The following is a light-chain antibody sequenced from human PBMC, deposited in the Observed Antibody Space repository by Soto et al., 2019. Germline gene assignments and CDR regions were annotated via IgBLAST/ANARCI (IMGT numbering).Light chain of an antibody. CDR2: DTS. Sequence: IVFTQSPATLSLSPSEIASLCCMASRTVGSYLAWFRQTPGQAPRLLIYDTSIRATGIPARFSGSGSGTDFTLTISRLETEDFAVYYCQQYGSSGTFGQGTKVDIK. CDR3: QQYGSSGT. CDR1: RTVGSY. J-gene: IGKJ1*01. V-gene: IGKV3-20*01.